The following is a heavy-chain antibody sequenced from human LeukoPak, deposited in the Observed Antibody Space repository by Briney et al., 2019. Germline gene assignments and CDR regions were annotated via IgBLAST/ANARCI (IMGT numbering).Heavy chain of an antibody. CDR2: ISGSGGSA. D-gene: IGHD3-9*01. CDR1: GFTFSSYA. CDR3: AKDTIGLRDVDWSYPGHDD. Sequence: GGSLRLSCAASGFTFSSYAMSWVRQAPGKGLEWVSAISGSGGSAYYADSVKGRFTSSRDNSKYTLYLQMNSLSSEETPVYYCAKDTIGLRDVDWSYPGHDDWGQGTLVTVSS. J-gene: IGHJ4*02. V-gene: IGHV3-23*01.